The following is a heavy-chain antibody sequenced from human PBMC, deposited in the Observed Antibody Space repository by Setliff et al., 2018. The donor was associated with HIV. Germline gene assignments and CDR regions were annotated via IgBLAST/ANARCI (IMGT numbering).Heavy chain of an antibody. V-gene: IGHV1-24*01. CDR2: FDPEDGET. D-gene: IGHD3-22*01. CDR1: GYTLTEVS. CDR3: ARNPDTSGYLYYYYYMDV. J-gene: IGHJ6*03. Sequence: GASVKVSCKVSGYTLTEVSIHWVRQAPGKGLEWMGYFDPEDGETVHAQKFQGRVTLTEDTSTDTAYMELSGLRPEDTAVYYCARNPDTSGYLYYYYYMDVWGKGTTVTVSS.